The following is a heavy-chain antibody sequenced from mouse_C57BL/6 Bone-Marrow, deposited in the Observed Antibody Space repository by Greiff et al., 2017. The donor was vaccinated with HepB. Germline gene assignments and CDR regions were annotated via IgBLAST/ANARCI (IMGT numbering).Heavy chain of an antibody. D-gene: IGHD4-1*01. V-gene: IGHV1-59*01. J-gene: IGHJ3*01. CDR1: GYTFTSYW. Sequence: QVQLQQPGAELVRPGTSVKLSCKASGYTFTSYWMHWVKQRPGQGLEWIGVIDPSDSYTNYNQKFKGKATLTVDTSSSTAYMQLSSLTSEDSAVYYCARLRGTWFAYWGQGTLATVSA. CDR2: IDPSDSYT. CDR3: ARLRGTWFAY.